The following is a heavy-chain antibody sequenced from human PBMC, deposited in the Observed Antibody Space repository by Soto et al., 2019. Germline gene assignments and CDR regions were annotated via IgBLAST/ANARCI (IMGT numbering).Heavy chain of an antibody. V-gene: IGHV1-3*01. CDR1: GYTFTSYA. D-gene: IGHD1-1*01. Sequence: ASVKVSCKASGYTFTSYAMHWVRQAPGQRLEWMGWINAGNGNTKYSQKFQGQVTISADKSISTAYLQWSSLKASDTAMYYCARHDSGTEAFDYWGQGTLVIVSS. J-gene: IGHJ4*02. CDR3: ARHDSGTEAFDY. CDR2: INAGNGNT.